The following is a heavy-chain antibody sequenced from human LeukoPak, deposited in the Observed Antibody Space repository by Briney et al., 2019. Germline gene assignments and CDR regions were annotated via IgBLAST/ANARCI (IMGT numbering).Heavy chain of an antibody. J-gene: IGHJ6*03. CDR1: GFTFSDYY. V-gene: IGHV3-11*04. D-gene: IGHD6-13*01. Sequence: GGSLRLSCAASGFTFSDYYMSWIRQAPGKGLEWVSYISSSGSTIYYADSVKGRFTISRDNAKSSLYLQMNSLRAEDTAVYYCARESWQQLVYYYYYMDVWGKGTTVTVSS. CDR2: ISSSGSTI. CDR3: ARESWQQLVYYYYYMDV.